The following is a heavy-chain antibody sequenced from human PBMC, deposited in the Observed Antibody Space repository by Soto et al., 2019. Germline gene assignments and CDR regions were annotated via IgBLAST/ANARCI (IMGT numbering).Heavy chain of an antibody. CDR1: GFTFSSYA. V-gene: IGHV3-23*01. CDR3: ARGMGNYSYGMDV. Sequence: PGGSLRLSCAASGFTFSSYALAWVRQGPGKGLVWVSSISTGGSSTYYADPVRGRFTVSRDNSKNTLYLQMNSLRAEDTAVYYCARGMGNYSYGMDVWGQGTTVTVSS. J-gene: IGHJ6*02. CDR2: ISTGGSST.